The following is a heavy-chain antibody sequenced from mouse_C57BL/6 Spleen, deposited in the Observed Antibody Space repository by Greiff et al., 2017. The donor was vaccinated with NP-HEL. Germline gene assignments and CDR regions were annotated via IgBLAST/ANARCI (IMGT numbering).Heavy chain of an antibody. CDR1: GYTFTDYE. Sequence: QVQLQQSGAELVRPGASVTLSCKASGYTFTDYEMHWVKQTPVHGLEWIGAIDPETGGTAYNQKFKGKAILTADKSSSTAYIELRSLTSEDSAVYYCTRPGWVFDYWGQGTTLTVSS. CDR3: TRPGWVFDY. V-gene: IGHV1-15*01. D-gene: IGHD1-1*02. J-gene: IGHJ2*01. CDR2: IDPETGGT.